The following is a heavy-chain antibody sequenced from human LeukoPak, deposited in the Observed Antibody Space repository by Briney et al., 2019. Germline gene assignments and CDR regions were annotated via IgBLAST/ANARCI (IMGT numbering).Heavy chain of an antibody. CDR1: ELTFSSYW. D-gene: IGHD4-17*01. V-gene: IGHV3-7*01. CDR3: AKRRGYDYGDYATKGGLDY. CDR2: IRQDGSEK. J-gene: IGHJ4*02. Sequence: GGSLRLSCAAYELTFSSYWMSWVRQAPGKGLEWVANIRQDGSEKYYVDSVKGRFTISRDNSKNTLYLQMNSLRAEDTAVYYCAKRRGYDYGDYATKGGLDYWGQGTLVTVSS.